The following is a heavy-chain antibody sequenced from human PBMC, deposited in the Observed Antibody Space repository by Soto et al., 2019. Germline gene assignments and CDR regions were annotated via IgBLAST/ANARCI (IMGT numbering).Heavy chain of an antibody. V-gene: IGHV3-30-3*01. J-gene: IGHJ1*01. Sequence: QVQLVESGGGVVQPGRSLRLSCAASGFTFSSYAMHWVRQAPGKGLEWVAVISYDGSNKYYADSVKGRFTISRDNSKNTRYLQMNSLRAEDTAVYYCAAGIAVAGTYAAYFQHWGQGTLVTVSS. CDR2: ISYDGSNK. D-gene: IGHD6-19*01. CDR1: GFTFSSYA. CDR3: AAGIAVAGTYAAYFQH.